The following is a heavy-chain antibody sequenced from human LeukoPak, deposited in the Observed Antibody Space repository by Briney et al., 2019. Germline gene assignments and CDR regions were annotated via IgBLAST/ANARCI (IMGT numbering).Heavy chain of an antibody. Sequence: PGGSLRLSCAASGFTFSSYAMSWVRQAPGKGLEWVSAISGSGGSTYYADSVKGRFTISRDNSKNTLYLQMNSLRAEDTAVYYCAKVWALVGSSPLDYWGQGTLVTVSS. V-gene: IGHV3-23*01. CDR1: GFTFSSYA. CDR2: ISGSGGST. CDR3: AKVWALVGSSPLDY. D-gene: IGHD3-16*01. J-gene: IGHJ4*02.